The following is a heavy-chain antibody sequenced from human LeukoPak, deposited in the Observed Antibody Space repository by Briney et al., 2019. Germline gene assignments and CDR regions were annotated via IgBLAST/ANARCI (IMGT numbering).Heavy chain of an antibody. CDR3: AKSARSSLWFGEYDAFDI. CDR1: GYTFTSYG. J-gene: IGHJ3*02. Sequence: ASVKVSCKASGYTFTSYGISWVRQAPGQGLEWMGWISVYNGNTNYAQKFQGRVTMTRDTSTSTVYMELSSLRSEDTAVYYCAKSARSSLWFGEYDAFDIWGQGTMVTVSS. D-gene: IGHD3-10*01. V-gene: IGHV1-18*01. CDR2: ISVYNGNT.